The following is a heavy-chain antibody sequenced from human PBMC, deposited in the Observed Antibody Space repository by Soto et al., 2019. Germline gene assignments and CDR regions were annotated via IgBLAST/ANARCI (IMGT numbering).Heavy chain of an antibody. Sequence: GGSLRLSCVASGFTFSSYAMSWVRQAPGKGLEWVSAISGSGGSTYYADSVKGRFTISRDNSKNTLYLQMNSLRAEDTAVYYCAKTSRGCPERYYYYMDVWGKGATVTVSS. J-gene: IGHJ6*03. D-gene: IGHD3-10*01. CDR1: GFTFSSYA. V-gene: IGHV3-23*01. CDR2: ISGSGGST. CDR3: AKTSRGCPERYYYYMDV.